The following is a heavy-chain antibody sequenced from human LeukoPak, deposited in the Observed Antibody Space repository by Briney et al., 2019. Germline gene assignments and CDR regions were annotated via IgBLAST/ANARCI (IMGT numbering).Heavy chain of an antibody. CDR3: ARGRALAAAGNAYYYYYMDV. Sequence: SVKVSCKASGGTSSSYAISWVRQAPGQGLEWMGGIIPIFGTANYAQKFQGRVTITTDESTSTAYMELSSLRSEDTAVYYCARGRALAAAGNAYYYYYMDVWGKGTTVTVSS. J-gene: IGHJ6*03. D-gene: IGHD6-13*01. CDR1: GGTSSSYA. CDR2: IIPIFGTA. V-gene: IGHV1-69*05.